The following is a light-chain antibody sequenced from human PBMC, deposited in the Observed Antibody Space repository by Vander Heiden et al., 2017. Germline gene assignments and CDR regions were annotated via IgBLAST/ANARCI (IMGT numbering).Light chain of an antibody. CDR1: SGSIASNY. V-gene: IGLV6-57*01. CDR2: EDN. J-gene: IGLJ3*02. Sequence: NFMLTQPPSVSESPGKTVTISCTRSSGSIASNYVQWYQQRPGSSPTPVIYEDNQRPSGVPDRFSGSIDSSSNSASLTIPGLKTEDESDYYCQSYDSSNWVFGGGTKLTVL. CDR3: QSYDSSNWV.